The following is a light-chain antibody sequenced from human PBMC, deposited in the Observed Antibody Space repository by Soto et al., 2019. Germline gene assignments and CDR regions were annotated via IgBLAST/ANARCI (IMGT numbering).Light chain of an antibody. Sequence: DIQMTQSPSSVSASVGDRVTITCRASQGINTWLAWYQQKPGKAPKLLIYAASSLQSGLPSRFSGSGSGTDFTLTISSLQTEDFATDYCQQANSFPPYTFGQGTKLEIK. CDR2: AAS. J-gene: IGKJ2*01. CDR1: QGINTW. V-gene: IGKV1D-12*01. CDR3: QQANSFPPYT.